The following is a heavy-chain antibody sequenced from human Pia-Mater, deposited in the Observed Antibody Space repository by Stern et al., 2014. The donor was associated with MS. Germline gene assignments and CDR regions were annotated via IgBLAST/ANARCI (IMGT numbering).Heavy chain of an antibody. CDR1: GDSMGNNNW. D-gene: IGHD6-13*01. CDR2: VHHSGRT. J-gene: IGHJ4*02. Sequence: VQLVESGPGLVRPSTTLFLRCSVSGDSMGNNNWGSWVRQAPGKGLEGIGEVHHSGRTNPNPSPPVRPTISIDKSKKMISLRMDSVTAADTAVYYCARSKDSSSWYGYFDYWGQGTLVTVSS. V-gene: IGHV4-4*02. CDR3: ARSKDSSSWYGYFDY.